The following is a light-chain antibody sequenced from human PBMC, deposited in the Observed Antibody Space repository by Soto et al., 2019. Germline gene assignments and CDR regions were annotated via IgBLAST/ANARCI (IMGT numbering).Light chain of an antibody. CDR1: QSISNC. V-gene: IGKV1-5*03. J-gene: IGKJ1*01. CDR3: QQYDSYSPT. CDR2: KAS. Sequence: DIPMTQSHSTLSASPCYRCPIXCRASQSISNCLAWYQQKPGKAPKLLIYKASSLETGVPSRFSGSGSGTEFTLTITSLQPDDLATYYCQQYDSYSPTFGQGTKVDIK.